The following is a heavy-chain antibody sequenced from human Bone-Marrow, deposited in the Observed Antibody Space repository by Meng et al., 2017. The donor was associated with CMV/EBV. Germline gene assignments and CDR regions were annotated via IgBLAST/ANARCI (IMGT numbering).Heavy chain of an antibody. J-gene: IGHJ5*02. CDR1: GFTFSSYA. V-gene: IGHV3-30*04. CDR2: ISYDGSNK. D-gene: IGHD2-15*01. CDR3: ARWWWSLDR. Sequence: GESLKISCAASGFTFSSYAMHWVRQAPGKGLEWVAVISYDGSNKYYADSVKGRFTISRDNSKNTLYLQMNSLRAEDTAVYYCARWWWSLDRWGQGTLVTVSS.